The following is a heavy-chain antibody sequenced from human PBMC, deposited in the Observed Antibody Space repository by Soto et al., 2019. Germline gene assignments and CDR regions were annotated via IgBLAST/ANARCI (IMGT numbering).Heavy chain of an antibody. V-gene: IGHV4-59*01. CDR1: GGSISSYY. Sequence: SETLSLTCTVSGGSISSYYWSWIRQPPGKGLEWIGYIYYSGSTNYNPSLKSRVTISVDTSKNQFSLKLSSVTAADTAVYYCARGPYSSSSLYFHHWGQGTLVTVSS. CDR2: IYYSGST. CDR3: ARGPYSSSSLYFHH. D-gene: IGHD6-13*01. J-gene: IGHJ1*01.